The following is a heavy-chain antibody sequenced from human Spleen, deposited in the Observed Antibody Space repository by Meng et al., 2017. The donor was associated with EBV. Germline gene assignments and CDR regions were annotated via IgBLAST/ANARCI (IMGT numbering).Heavy chain of an antibody. CDR1: GGTFSGYY. V-gene: IGHV4-34*01. D-gene: IGHD6-13*01. J-gene: IGHJ4*02. CDR2: INHSGTT. Sequence: QEQLTQWGAGLWKPSETLSLTCAVYGGTFSGYYWSWIRQTPGKGLEFIGEINHSGTTNYNPSLKSRLTISVDTSKNQFSLKMNSVTAADTAVYYCARVRLAAGTYYFDYWGQGTLVTVSS. CDR3: ARVRLAAGTYYFDY.